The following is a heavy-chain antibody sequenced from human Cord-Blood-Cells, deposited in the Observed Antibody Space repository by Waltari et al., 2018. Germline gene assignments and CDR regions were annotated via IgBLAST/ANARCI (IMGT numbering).Heavy chain of an antibody. J-gene: IGHJ2*01. CDR1: GFTVSRNY. CDR2: IYSGGST. CDR3: ARERGPRYFDL. Sequence: EVQLVESGGGLVQPGGSLRLPCAASGFTVSRNYLSWVRQAPGKGLEWVSVIYSGGSTYYADSVKGRFTISRHNSKNTLYLQMNSLRAEDTAVYYCARERGPRYFDLWGRGTLVTVSS. V-gene: IGHV3-53*04. D-gene: IGHD3-10*01.